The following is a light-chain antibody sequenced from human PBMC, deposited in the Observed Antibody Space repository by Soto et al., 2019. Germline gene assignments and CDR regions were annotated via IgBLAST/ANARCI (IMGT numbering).Light chain of an antibody. CDR1: SSDVGSYNL. CDR3: CSYAGSRTPLI. V-gene: IGLV2-23*02. Sequence: QSVLTQAASVSGSPGQSITISCTGTSSDVGSYNLVSWYQQHTGKAPKLMIYEFSNRPSGLFNRFSGSKSGNTASRTISGLQAEDEVDYYCCSYAGSRTPLIFGTGTKLTVL. J-gene: IGLJ1*01. CDR2: EFS.